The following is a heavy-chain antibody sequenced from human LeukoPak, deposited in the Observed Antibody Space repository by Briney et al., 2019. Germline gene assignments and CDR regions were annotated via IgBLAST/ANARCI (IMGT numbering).Heavy chain of an antibody. CDR3: ARDLRYSSSWPRRTRGDPYSHYRAV. CDR2: INHSGST. CDR1: GGSFSGYY. D-gene: IGHD6-13*01. V-gene: IGHV4-34*01. Sequence: PSETLSLTCAVYGGSFSGYYWSWIRQPPGKGLEWIGEINHSGSTNYNPSLKSRVTISVDTSKNQFSLKLSSVTAADTAVYYCARDLRYSSSWPRRTRGDPYSHYRAVGDKGTTAPVPS. J-gene: IGHJ6*03.